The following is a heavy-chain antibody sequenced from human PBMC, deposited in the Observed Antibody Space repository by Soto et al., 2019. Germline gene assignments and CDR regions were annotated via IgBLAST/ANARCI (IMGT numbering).Heavy chain of an antibody. V-gene: IGHV3-21*01. CDR1: GFNFSSYA. D-gene: IGHD3-3*01. CDR2: ISSSSSYI. J-gene: IGHJ6*03. CDR3: ARSGITIFDGYYYYYMDV. Sequence: PGGSVRLSCAASGFNFSSYAMNWVRQAPGKGLEWVSSISSSSSYIYYADSVKGRFTISRDNAKNSLYLQMNSLRAEDTAVYYCARSGITIFDGYYYYYMDVWGKGTTVTVSS.